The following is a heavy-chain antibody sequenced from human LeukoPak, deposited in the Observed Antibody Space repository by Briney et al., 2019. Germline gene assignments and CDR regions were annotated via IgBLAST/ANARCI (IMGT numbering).Heavy chain of an antibody. CDR2: LSDAGVRI. D-gene: IGHD1-26*01. J-gene: IGHJ4*02. CDR1: GFNFGNYG. CDR3: ARDSGFWELLRGAFDY. V-gene: IGHV3-21*01. Sequence: GGSLRLSCTASGFNFGNYGMSWVRQAPGKGLEWVSGLSDAGVRIFYADSVKGRFTISRDNAKNSLYLQMNSLRAEDTAVYYCARDSGFWELLRGAFDYWGQGTLDTVSS.